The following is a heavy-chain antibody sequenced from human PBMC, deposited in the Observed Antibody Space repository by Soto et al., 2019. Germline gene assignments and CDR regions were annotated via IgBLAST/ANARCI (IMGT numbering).Heavy chain of an antibody. D-gene: IGHD3-3*01. Sequence: SETLSLTCTASGASISTGDYYWSWVRQPPGKGLEWIGYIYYSGFTYYNPSLKSRVTISMDTSKNQFSLKLTSVTAAETAVNFCGRGNTIGGEGGFDHWGQGTLVTVSS. CDR2: IYYSGFT. V-gene: IGHV4-30-4*01. CDR3: GRGNTIGGEGGFDH. CDR1: GASISTGDYY. J-gene: IGHJ4*02.